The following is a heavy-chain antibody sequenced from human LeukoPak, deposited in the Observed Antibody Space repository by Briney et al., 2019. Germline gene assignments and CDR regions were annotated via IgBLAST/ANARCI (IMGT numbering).Heavy chain of an antibody. CDR1: GFTSSSFA. CDR2: VSGSGGST. J-gene: IGHJ4*02. Sequence: HPGGSLRPSCAASGFTSSSFALSWVRQGPGKGLEWVSGVSGSGGSTYYADSVKGRFTISRDNSNSRLYLQMNSLRAEDTAVYYCAKDKGSGTYPPYWGQGTLVTVSS. CDR3: AKDKGSGTYPPY. D-gene: IGHD1-26*01. V-gene: IGHV3-23*01.